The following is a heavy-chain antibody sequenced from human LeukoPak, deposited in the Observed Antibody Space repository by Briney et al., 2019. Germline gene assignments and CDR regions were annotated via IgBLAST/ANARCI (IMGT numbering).Heavy chain of an antibody. Sequence: GGSLRLSCAASGFTFSSYEMNWVRQAPGKGLEWVSYISSSGSTIYYADSVKGRFTISGGHTKNSLYLQMNSLRAEDTAVYYCARYYYDSSGYLDAFDIWGQGTMVTVSS. CDR3: ARYYYDSSGYLDAFDI. CDR2: ISSSGSTI. V-gene: IGHV3-48*03. D-gene: IGHD3-22*01. J-gene: IGHJ3*02. CDR1: GFTFSSYE.